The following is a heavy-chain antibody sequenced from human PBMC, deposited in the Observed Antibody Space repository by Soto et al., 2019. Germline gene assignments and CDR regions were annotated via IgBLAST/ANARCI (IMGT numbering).Heavy chain of an antibody. CDR1: GFTFSSYA. CDR2: ISYDGSNK. J-gene: IGHJ1*01. Sequence: QVQLVESGGGVVQPGRSLRLSCAASGFTFSSYAMHWVRQAPGKGLEWVAVISYDGSNKYYADFVKGRFTISRDNSKNTLYLQMKSLRAEDTAVYYCAREGRGSYGGYFQHWGQGTLVTVSS. D-gene: IGHD1-26*01. CDR3: AREGRGSYGGYFQH. V-gene: IGHV3-30-3*01.